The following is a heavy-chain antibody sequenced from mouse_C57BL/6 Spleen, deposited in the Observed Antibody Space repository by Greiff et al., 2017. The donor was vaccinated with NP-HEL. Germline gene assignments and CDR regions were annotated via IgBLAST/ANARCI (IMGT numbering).Heavy chain of an antibody. CDR3: VRGDGGMDY. D-gene: IGHD3-3*01. J-gene: IGHJ4*01. CDR2: IRSKSNNYAT. V-gene: IGHV10-1*01. CDR1: GFSFNTYA. Sequence: EVQGVESGGGLVQPKGSLKLSCAASGFSFNTYAMNWVRQAPGTGLEWVARIRSKSNNYATYYADSVKDRFTISRDDSESMLYLQMNNLKTEDTAMYYCVRGDGGMDYWGQGTSVTVSS.